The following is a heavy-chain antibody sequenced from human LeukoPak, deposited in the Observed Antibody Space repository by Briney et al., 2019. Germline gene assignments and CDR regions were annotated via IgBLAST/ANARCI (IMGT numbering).Heavy chain of an antibody. Sequence: SETLSLTCTVSGGSISSYYWSWIRQPPGKGLEWIGYIYYSGSTNYNPSLKSRVTISVDTSKNQFSLKLSSVTAADTAVYYCARDRSGGTGDWYFDLWGRGTLVTVSS. J-gene: IGHJ2*01. CDR1: GGSISSYY. V-gene: IGHV4-59*12. D-gene: IGHD4-23*01. CDR3: ARDRSGGTGDWYFDL. CDR2: IYYSGST.